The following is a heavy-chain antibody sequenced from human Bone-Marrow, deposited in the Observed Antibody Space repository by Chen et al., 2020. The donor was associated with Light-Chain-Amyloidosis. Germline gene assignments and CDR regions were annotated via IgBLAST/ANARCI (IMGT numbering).Heavy chain of an antibody. CDR2: INPEGTRV. J-gene: IGHJ4*02. CDR1: GFTFRTSW. CDR3: SREFTGYDDY. D-gene: IGHD5-12*01. V-gene: IGHV3-74*01. Sequence: DVQLLESGGGLVQPGGSLRLSCAASGFTFRTSWMHWVRQAPGKGLVWVSRINPEGTRVDYADSVGGRFTISRDDAKSTVYLQMNSLRAEDTAVYYCSREFTGYDDYWGQGTLVTVSS.